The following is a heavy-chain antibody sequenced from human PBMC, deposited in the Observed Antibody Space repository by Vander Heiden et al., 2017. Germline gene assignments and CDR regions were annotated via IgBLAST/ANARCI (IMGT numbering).Heavy chain of an antibody. J-gene: IGHJ4*02. Sequence: EVQLVASGGGLVQPGGSLRLSCAASGFTFSSYWMTWVRQAPGKGLGWVANIKQDGSEKYYVDSVKGRFTISRDNAKNSLYLQMNSLRAEDTAVYYCAREGAWWELHYYFDYWGQGTLVTVSS. D-gene: IGHD1-26*01. V-gene: IGHV3-7*01. CDR1: GFTFSSYW. CDR3: AREGAWWELHYYFDY. CDR2: IKQDGSEK.